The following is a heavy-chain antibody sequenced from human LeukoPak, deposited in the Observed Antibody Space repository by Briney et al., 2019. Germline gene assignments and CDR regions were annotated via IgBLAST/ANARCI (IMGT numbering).Heavy chain of an antibody. J-gene: IGHJ3*02. CDR3: ARDSPQALAILHAFDI. D-gene: IGHD5-12*01. Sequence: PGGSLSLSCAASGFTFSSYTMNWVRQAPGKGLEWVSKISSSSSTIYYADSVKGRFTISRDNAKNSLYLQMNGLRAEDTAVYYCARDSPQALAILHAFDIWGHGKMVTVSS. CDR2: ISSSSSTI. V-gene: IGHV3-48*01. CDR1: GFTFSSYT.